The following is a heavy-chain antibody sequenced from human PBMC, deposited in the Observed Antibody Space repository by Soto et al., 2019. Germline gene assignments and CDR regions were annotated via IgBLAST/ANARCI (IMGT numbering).Heavy chain of an antibody. CDR3: ARGRGYYGDYSGRAFDI. J-gene: IGHJ3*02. V-gene: IGHV1-18*01. Sequence: QVQLVQSGAEVKKPGASVKVSCKASGYTFTSYGTSWVRQAPGQGLEWMGWISAYNGNTNYAQKLQGRVTMTTDTSTSTAYMELRSLRSDDTAVYYCARGRGYYGDYSGRAFDIWGQGTMVTVSS. D-gene: IGHD4-17*01. CDR1: GYTFTSYG. CDR2: ISAYNGNT.